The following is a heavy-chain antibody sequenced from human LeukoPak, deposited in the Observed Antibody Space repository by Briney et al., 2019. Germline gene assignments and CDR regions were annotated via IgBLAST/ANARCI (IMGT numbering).Heavy chain of an antibody. Sequence: GGSLRLSCAVSGFTFSTYNMNWVRQAPGKGLEWVSSISSSSSSIYYADSVKGRFTISRDNAKNSLFLQMNSLRADDTALYYCARGGLGITFYFDYWGQGTLVTVSS. J-gene: IGHJ4*02. CDR1: GFTFSTYN. CDR3: ARGGLGITFYFDY. D-gene: IGHD7-27*01. V-gene: IGHV3-21*01. CDR2: ISSSSSSI.